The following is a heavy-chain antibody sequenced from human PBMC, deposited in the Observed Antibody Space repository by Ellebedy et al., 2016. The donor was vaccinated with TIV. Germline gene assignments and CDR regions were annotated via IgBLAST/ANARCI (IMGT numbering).Heavy chain of an antibody. Sequence: ASVQVSCXASGYTFTAYFIHWVRQAPGQGLQWVGWISPNTGATFYAQKFHGRVTMTRDTSLNTAYMELSSLRSDDTAVYYCSREWQLWSSGLDSWGQGTLVTVSS. D-gene: IGHD5-18*01. J-gene: IGHJ4*02. CDR2: ISPNTGAT. V-gene: IGHV1-2*02. CDR1: GYTFTAYF. CDR3: SREWQLWSSGLDS.